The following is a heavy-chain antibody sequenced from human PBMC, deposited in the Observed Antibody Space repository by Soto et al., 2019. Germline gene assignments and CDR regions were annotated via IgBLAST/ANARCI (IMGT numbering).Heavy chain of an antibody. CDR2: MSSRSLTI. V-gene: IGHV3-48*02. CDR1: GFTFSTYS. J-gene: IGHJ6*02. Sequence: EVQLVESGGGLVQPGGSLRVSCAASGFTFSTYSMNWVRQAPGKGLEWVSYMSSRSLTIYYTDSVKGRFTISRDNAKNSLYLHMHSLRDEDTAVYYCARVGSSSDTGMDVWGQGTTVTVSS. CDR3: ARVGSSSDTGMDV. D-gene: IGHD6-6*01.